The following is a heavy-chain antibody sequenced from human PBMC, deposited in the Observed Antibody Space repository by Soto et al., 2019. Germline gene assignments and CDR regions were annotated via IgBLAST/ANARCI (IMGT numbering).Heavy chain of an antibody. CDR2: MNPNTGNS. CDR3: ARRAETNGWNGFGADKYYFDF. J-gene: IGHJ4*02. V-gene: IGHV1-8*02. CDR1: GYTFTGYY. Sequence: GPVKVSCKASGYTFTGYYMHWVRQATGQGLEWMGWMNPNTGNSGYAQKFQGRVTMTSDTSISTAHMELSSLRSEDTAVYYCARRAETNGWNGFGADKYYFDFWGQGTLVTVSS. D-gene: IGHD1-1*01.